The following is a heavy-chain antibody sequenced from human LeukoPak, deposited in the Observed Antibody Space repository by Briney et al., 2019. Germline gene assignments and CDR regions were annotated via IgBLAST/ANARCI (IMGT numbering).Heavy chain of an antibody. CDR3: ARESLDY. J-gene: IGHJ4*02. Sequence: GGSLRLSCAASGFTVCSSFMTWVRQAPGKGLEWVSVIFSDGTTYYTDSVKGRFTISRDNAKNSLYLQMNSLRDEDTAVYYCARESLDYWGQGTLVTVSS. V-gene: IGHV3-53*01. CDR2: IFSDGTT. CDR1: GFTVCSSF.